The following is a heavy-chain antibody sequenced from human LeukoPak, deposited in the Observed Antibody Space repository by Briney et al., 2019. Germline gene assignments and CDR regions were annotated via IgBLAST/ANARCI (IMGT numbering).Heavy chain of an antibody. V-gene: IGHV3-23*01. CDR2: ISGSGGST. Sequence: GGSLRLSCAASGFTFSNYGMHWVRQAPGKGLEWVSAISGSGGSTYYADSVKGRFTVSRDNSKNTLYLQMNSLRAEDTAVYYCAKDRWQGIAVAGSGYWGQGTLVTVSS. CDR1: GFTFSNYG. J-gene: IGHJ4*02. D-gene: IGHD6-19*01. CDR3: AKDRWQGIAVAGSGY.